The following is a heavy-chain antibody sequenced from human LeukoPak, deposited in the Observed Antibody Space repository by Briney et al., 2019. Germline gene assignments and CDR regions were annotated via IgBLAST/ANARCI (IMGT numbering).Heavy chain of an antibody. V-gene: IGHV3-23*01. J-gene: IGHJ4*02. Sequence: SGGSLRLSCAASGFTFSSYAMSWVRQAPGKGVEWVSAISGSGGSTYYADSVKGRFTISRDNSKNTPYLQMNSLRAEDTAVYYCAKGTYGDYVFDYWGQGTLVTVSS. D-gene: IGHD4-17*01. CDR2: ISGSGGST. CDR3: AKGTYGDYVFDY. CDR1: GFTFSSYA.